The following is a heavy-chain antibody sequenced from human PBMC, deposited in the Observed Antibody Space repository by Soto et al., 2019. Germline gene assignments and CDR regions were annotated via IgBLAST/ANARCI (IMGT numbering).Heavy chain of an antibody. CDR3: ARVGDIVVVVAAAAKRLREGYYYGMDV. CDR1: GGTFSSYA. Sequence: QVQLVQSGAEVKKPGSSVKVSCKASGGTFSSYAISWVRQAPGQGLEWMGGIIPIFGTANYAQKFQGRVTITADESTSTAYMEVSSLRAEDTAVYYCARVGDIVVVVAAAAKRLREGYYYGMDVWGQGTTVTVSS. D-gene: IGHD2-15*01. CDR2: IIPIFGTA. V-gene: IGHV1-69*01. J-gene: IGHJ6*02.